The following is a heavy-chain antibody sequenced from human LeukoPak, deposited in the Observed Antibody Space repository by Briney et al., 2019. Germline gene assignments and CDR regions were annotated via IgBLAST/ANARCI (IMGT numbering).Heavy chain of an antibody. Sequence: ASVKVSCKASGGTVTSYAISWVRRAPGQRLEWRGGFIPIFGTANYAQKFQGRVTITADESTSTAYMELSSLRSEDTAVYYCAREDYDFWSGHKYNWFDPWGQGTLVTVSS. D-gene: IGHD3-3*01. CDR3: AREDYDFWSGHKYNWFDP. CDR2: FIPIFGTA. J-gene: IGHJ5*02. CDR1: GGTVTSYA. V-gene: IGHV1-69*01.